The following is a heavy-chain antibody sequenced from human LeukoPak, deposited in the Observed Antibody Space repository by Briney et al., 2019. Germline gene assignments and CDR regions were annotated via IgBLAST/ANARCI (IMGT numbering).Heavy chain of an antibody. Sequence: GGSLRLSCAASGFTFSDYSMNWGRPAPGKGLELVSSISRSSRHVYYAGSVKGRFTISRDNAKNSLYLQMNSLRAEDMAVYFCVRDLMGSGSTTAYLHHWGQGTLVTVSS. CDR2: ISRSSRHV. CDR3: VRDLMGSGSTTAYLHH. D-gene: IGHD1-1*01. J-gene: IGHJ1*01. CDR1: GFTFSDYS. V-gene: IGHV3-21*01.